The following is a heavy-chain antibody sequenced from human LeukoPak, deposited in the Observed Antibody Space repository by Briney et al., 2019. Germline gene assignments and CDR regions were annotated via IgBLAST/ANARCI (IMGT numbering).Heavy chain of an antibody. J-gene: IGHJ5*02. D-gene: IGHD6-13*01. CDR1: GFTLSSYW. Sequence: PGGSLRLSCAASGFTLSSYWMSWVRQAPGKGLEWVANIKQDGSEKYYVDSVKGRFTISRDNAKNSLYLQMHSLRAEDTAVYYCARDRLLAATPRQNWFDPWGQGTLVTVSS. CDR3: ARDRLLAATPRQNWFDP. CDR2: IKQDGSEK. V-gene: IGHV3-7*01.